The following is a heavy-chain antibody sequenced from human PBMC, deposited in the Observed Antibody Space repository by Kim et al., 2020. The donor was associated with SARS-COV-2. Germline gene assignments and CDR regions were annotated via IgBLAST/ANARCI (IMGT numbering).Heavy chain of an antibody. D-gene: IGHD2-21*02. CDR2: IIPIFGTA. Sequence: SVKVSCKASGGTFSSYAISWVRQAPGQGLEWMGGIIPIFGTANYAQKFQGRVTITADESTSTAYMELSSLRSEDTAVYYCARVVGGASNGGNSLESGDYWGQGTLVTVSS. CDR1: GGTFSSYA. CDR3: ARVVGGASNGGNSLESGDY. J-gene: IGHJ4*02. V-gene: IGHV1-69*13.